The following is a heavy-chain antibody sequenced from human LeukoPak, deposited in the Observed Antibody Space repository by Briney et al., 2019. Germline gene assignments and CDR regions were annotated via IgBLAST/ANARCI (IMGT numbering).Heavy chain of an antibody. CDR1: GYTFTSYY. CDR3: ARALYSTYYDILTYAFDI. D-gene: IGHD3-9*01. J-gene: IGHJ3*02. V-gene: IGHV1-46*01. CDR2: INPSGGST. Sequence: ASVKVSCKASGYTFTSYYMHWVRQAPGQGLEWMGIINPSGGSTSYAQKFQGRVTMTRDMSTSTVYMELSSLRSEDTAVYYCARALYSTYYDILTYAFDIWGQGTMVTVSS.